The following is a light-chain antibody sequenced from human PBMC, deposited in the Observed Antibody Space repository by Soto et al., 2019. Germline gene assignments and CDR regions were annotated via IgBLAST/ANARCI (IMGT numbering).Light chain of an antibody. CDR2: INSDGSH. Sequence: QAVVTQSPSASASLGASVKLTCTLSSGHSRNAIAWHQQQPEKGPRYLMKINSDGSHIKGEEIPDRISGSSSGAERYLTIHGLHFGDKTAHQERLWADGTGVLGG. CDR1: SGHSRNA. J-gene: IGLJ3*02. CDR3: RLWADGTGV. V-gene: IGLV4-69*01.